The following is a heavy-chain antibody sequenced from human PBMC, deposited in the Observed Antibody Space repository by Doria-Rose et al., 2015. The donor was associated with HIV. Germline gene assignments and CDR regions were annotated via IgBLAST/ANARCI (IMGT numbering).Heavy chain of an antibody. CDR1: GGSISHYY. Sequence: QVQLQESGPGLVKPSEALSLTCSVSGGSISHYYWSWIRQPPGKGLEYIGDILYTGSTNYSPSLKSRVSISIDTSKNKFSLRLSSVTAAGTAVYYCARVLSGTYDYWGQGTLVTVSS. V-gene: IGHV4-59*01. J-gene: IGHJ4*02. D-gene: IGHD1-26*01. CDR3: ARVLSGTYDY. CDR2: ILYTGST.